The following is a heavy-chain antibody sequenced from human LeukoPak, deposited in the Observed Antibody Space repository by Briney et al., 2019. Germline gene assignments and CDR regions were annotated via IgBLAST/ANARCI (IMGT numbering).Heavy chain of an antibody. V-gene: IGHV4-61*01. Sequence: SETLSLTCTVSGGSISSSSYYWGWIRQPPGKGLEWIGYIYYSGSTNYNPSLKSRVTISVDTSKNQFSLKLSSVTAADTAVYYCARDSEGFGPWYYGMDVWGQGTTVTVSS. J-gene: IGHJ6*02. CDR2: IYYSGST. CDR1: GGSISSSSYY. CDR3: ARDSEGFGPWYYGMDV. D-gene: IGHD3-10*01.